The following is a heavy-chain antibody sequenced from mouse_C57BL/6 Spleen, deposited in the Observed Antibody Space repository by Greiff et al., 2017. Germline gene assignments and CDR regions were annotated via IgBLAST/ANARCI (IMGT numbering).Heavy chain of an antibody. V-gene: IGHV5-17*01. CDR1: GFTFSDYG. CDR2: ISSGSSTI. CDR3: ARDGYCVPSVWYFDV. J-gene: IGHJ1*03. Sequence: EVMLVESGGGLVKPGGSLKLSCAASGFTFSDYGMHWVRQAPEKGLEWVAYISSGSSTIYYADTVKGRFTISRDNAKNTLFLQMTSLRSEDTAMYYCARDGYCVPSVWYFDVWGTGTTVTVSS. D-gene: IGHD2-3*01.